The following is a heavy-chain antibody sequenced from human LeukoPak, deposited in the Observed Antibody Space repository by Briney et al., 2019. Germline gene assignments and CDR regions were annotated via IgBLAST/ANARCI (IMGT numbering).Heavy chain of an antibody. CDR2: ISAYNGNT. CDR1: GYTFTSYG. Sequence: ASVKVSCKASGYTFTSYGISWVRQAPGQGLEWMGWISAYNGNTNYAQKLQGRVTMTTDTSTSTAYMELRSLRSDDTAVYYCARDRPRATVTIPANDYWGQGTLVTVSS. CDR3: ARDRPRATVTIPANDY. D-gene: IGHD4-17*01. V-gene: IGHV1-18*01. J-gene: IGHJ4*02.